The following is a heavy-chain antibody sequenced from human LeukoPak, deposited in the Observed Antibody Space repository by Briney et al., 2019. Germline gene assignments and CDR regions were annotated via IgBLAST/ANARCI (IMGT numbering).Heavy chain of an antibody. CDR1: GFTFSTYE. J-gene: IGHJ3*02. CDR2: ISDSGTTI. D-gene: IGHD1-26*01. Sequence: GGSLRLSCAASGFTFSTYEMNWVRQAPGKGLEWISYISDSGTTINYADSVKGRFTISRDNSKNTLYLQMNSLRAEDTAVYYCARGGSYLSAFDIWGQGTMVTVSS. CDR3: ARGGSYLSAFDI. V-gene: IGHV3-48*03.